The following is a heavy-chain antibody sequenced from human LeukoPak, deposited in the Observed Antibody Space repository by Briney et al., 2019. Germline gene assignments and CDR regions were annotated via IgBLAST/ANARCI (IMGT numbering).Heavy chain of an antibody. Sequence: SETLSLTCTVSGGSISSYYWSWIRQSAGKGLEWIGRIYASGSTNYSPSLKSRVTISVDTSKNQFSLKLSSVTAADTAVYYCARDGPGYCSGGSCESDAFDIWGQGTMVTVSS. CDR2: IYASGST. J-gene: IGHJ3*02. D-gene: IGHD2-15*01. CDR3: ARDGPGYCSGGSCESDAFDI. V-gene: IGHV4-4*07. CDR1: GGSISSYY.